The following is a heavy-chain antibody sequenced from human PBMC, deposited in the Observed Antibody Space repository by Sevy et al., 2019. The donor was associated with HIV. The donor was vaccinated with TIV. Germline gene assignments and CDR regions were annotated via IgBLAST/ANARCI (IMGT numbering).Heavy chain of an antibody. CDR1: GFTFSNAW. CDR3: ATGDMTTIGADY. Sequence: GGSLRLSCAGSGFTFSNAWMNWVRQAPGRGLEWVGRIKSKVNGGTIDYAAPVKGRIIISREDSRNTVYLQMNSLKTEDTAVYYCATGDMTTIGADYWGQGTLVTVSS. CDR2: IKSKVNGGTI. J-gene: IGHJ4*02. D-gene: IGHD1-1*01. V-gene: IGHV3-15*07.